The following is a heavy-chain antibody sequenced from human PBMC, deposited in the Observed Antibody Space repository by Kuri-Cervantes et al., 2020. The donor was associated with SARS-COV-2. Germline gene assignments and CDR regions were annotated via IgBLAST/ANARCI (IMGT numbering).Heavy chain of an antibody. D-gene: IGHD1-26*01. J-gene: IGHJ5*02. CDR3: ARAGGGSYYGWFDP. CDR1: GFSFSSYA. CDR2: ISYDGSNK. V-gene: IGHV3-30-3*01. Sequence: GESLKISCAASGFSFSSYAMSWVRQAPGKGLEWVAVISYDGSNKYYADSVKGRFTISRDNSKNTLYLQMNGLRAEDTAVYYCARAGGGSYYGWFDPWGQGTLVTDSS.